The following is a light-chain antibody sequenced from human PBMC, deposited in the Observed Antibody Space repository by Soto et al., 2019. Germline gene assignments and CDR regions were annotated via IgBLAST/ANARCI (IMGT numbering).Light chain of an antibody. CDR1: SSDVGGYNY. Sequence: HSALTQPASVSGSPGQSITISCTGTSSDVGGYNYVSWYQQHPGKAPKLMIYEVSNRPSGVSNRFSGSKSGNTASLTISGLQAEDEADYYCSSYTSSSTLGFGGGTQLTVL. CDR3: SSYTSSSTLG. CDR2: EVS. J-gene: IGLJ2*01. V-gene: IGLV2-14*01.